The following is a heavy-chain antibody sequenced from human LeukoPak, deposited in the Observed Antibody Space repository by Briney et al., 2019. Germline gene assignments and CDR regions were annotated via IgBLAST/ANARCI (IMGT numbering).Heavy chain of an antibody. D-gene: IGHD3-16*01. V-gene: IGHV3-53*01. J-gene: IGHJ1*01. CDR2: MYSDGST. CDR3: ARDHRIGGS. CDR1: GFTVSSDS. Sequence: GGSLRLSCAASGFTVSSDSMTWVRQAPGKGLKWVSVMYSDGSTFYADSVKGRFIISRDTSKNTLFLQMNSLRVDDTAVYFCARDHRIGGSWGQGTLVTVSS.